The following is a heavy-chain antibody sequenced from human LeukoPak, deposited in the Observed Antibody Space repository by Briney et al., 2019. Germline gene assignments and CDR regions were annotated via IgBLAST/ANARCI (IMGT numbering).Heavy chain of an antibody. Sequence: PGGSLRLSCAASGFTFSSYAMHWVRQAPGKGLEWVAVISYDGSNKYYADSVKGRFTISRDNAKNSLYLQMNSLRAEDTALYYCAKAAYSSGWYYADYWGQGTLVTVSS. CDR3: AKAAYSSGWYYADY. D-gene: IGHD6-19*01. CDR1: GFTFSSYA. J-gene: IGHJ4*02. V-gene: IGHV3-30-3*01. CDR2: ISYDGSNK.